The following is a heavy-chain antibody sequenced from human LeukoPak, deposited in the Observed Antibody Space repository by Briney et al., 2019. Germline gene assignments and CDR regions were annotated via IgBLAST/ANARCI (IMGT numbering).Heavy chain of an antibody. J-gene: IGHJ4*02. Sequence: PGGSLGLSCAASGFNFSSYWMHWVRQAPGKGLVWVSRINSDGSSTSYADSMKGRFTISRDNAKNTLYLQMNSLRVEDTAVYYCARGGAAMAYYWGQGTLVTVSS. CDR1: GFNFSSYW. V-gene: IGHV3-74*01. CDR3: ARGGAAMAYY. CDR2: INSDGSST. D-gene: IGHD5-18*01.